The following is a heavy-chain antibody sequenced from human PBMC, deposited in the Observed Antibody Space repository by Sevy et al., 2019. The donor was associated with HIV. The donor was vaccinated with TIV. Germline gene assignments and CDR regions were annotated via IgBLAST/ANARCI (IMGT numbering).Heavy chain of an antibody. CDR1: GFTFSSYG. V-gene: IGHV3-30*18. Sequence: GGSLRLSCAASGFTFSSYGMHWVRQAPGKGLEWVAVISYDGSNKYYADSVKGRFTISRDNSKNTLYLQMNSLRAEDTAVHYCAKDLRQWLYYFDYWGQGTLVTVSS. CDR3: AKDLRQWLYYFDY. CDR2: ISYDGSNK. D-gene: IGHD6-19*01. J-gene: IGHJ4*02.